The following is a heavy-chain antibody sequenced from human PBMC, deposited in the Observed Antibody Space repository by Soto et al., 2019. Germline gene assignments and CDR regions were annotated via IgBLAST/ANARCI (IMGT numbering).Heavy chain of an antibody. CDR3: ARDYYGMDV. V-gene: IGHV4-30-2*06. J-gene: IGHJ6*02. Sequence: SETLSLTCTVSGGSISSGGYSWTWIRQSPGKGLEWIGYTYQSGSAYYNPSLKSRVTISVDRSKNQFSLNLTSVTAADAAVYYCARDYYGMDVWGQGTTVTVSS. CDR2: TYQSGSA. CDR1: GGSISSGGYS.